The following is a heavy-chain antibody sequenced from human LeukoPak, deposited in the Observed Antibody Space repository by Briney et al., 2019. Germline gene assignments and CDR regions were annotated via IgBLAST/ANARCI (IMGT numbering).Heavy chain of an antibody. CDR1: GYTFTVYY. Sequence: ASVKVSCKASGYTFTVYYMHWVRQAPGQGLEWMGWINPNSGGTNYAQKFQGRVTMTRDTSISTAYMELSRLRSDDTAVYYCARDPRITIFGVASDWGQGTLVTVSS. J-gene: IGHJ4*02. CDR2: INPNSGGT. D-gene: IGHD3-3*01. CDR3: ARDPRITIFGVASD. V-gene: IGHV1-2*02.